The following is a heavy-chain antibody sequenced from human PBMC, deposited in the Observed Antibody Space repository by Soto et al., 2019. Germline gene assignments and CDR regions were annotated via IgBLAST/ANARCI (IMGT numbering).Heavy chain of an antibody. Sequence: PSETLSLTCTVSGGSISSSSYYWGWIRQPPGKGLEWIGSIYYSGSTYYNPSLKGRVTISVDTSKNQFSLKLSPVTAADTAVYYCARHADRGQLVTAFDYWGQGTLVTVSS. J-gene: IGHJ4*02. CDR2: IYYSGST. CDR1: GGSISSSSYY. D-gene: IGHD6-6*01. V-gene: IGHV4-39*01. CDR3: ARHADRGQLVTAFDY.